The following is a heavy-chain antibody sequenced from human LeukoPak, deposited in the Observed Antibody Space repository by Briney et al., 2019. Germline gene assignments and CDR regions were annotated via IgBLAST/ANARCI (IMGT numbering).Heavy chain of an antibody. CDR2: INPNSGGT. D-gene: IGHD3-10*01. J-gene: IGHJ4*02. CDR3: ARVGSGSPRALSY. V-gene: IGHV1-2*02. Sequence: ASVKVSCKASGYTFTGYYMHWVRQAPGQGLKWMGWINPNSGGTNYAQKFQGRVTMTRDTSISTAYMELSRLRSDDTAVYYCARVGSGSPRALSYWGQGTLVTVSS. CDR1: GYTFTGYY.